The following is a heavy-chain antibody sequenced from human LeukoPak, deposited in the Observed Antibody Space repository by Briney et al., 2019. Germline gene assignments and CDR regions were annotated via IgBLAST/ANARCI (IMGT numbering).Heavy chain of an antibody. CDR3: ARTVPSALDLDY. D-gene: IGHD1-1*01. CDR1: GGSLSSYF. J-gene: IGHJ4*02. CDR2: LYYSGIT. V-gene: IGHV4-59*01. Sequence: PETLSLTFTVSGGSLSSYFCSWSPQPPRKGLGWVGYLYYSGITNYNPSLQSRVTISLDTSKNQFSLKLSSETAADTHVYYCARTVPSALDLDYWGQGTLVTVSS.